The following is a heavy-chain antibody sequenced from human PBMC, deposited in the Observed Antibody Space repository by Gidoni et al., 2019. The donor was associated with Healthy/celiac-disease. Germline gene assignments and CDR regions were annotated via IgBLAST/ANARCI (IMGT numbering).Heavy chain of an antibody. Sequence: EVQLVESGGGLVKPGGSLRLSCAASGFTFRRYSMNWVRQAPGKGLELVSSISSSSSYIYYADSVKGRFTISRDNAKNSLYLQMNSLRAEDTAVYYCARDLPKVPYSSGWWGAFDIWGQGTMVTVSS. CDR2: ISSSSSYI. D-gene: IGHD6-19*01. CDR1: GFTFRRYS. J-gene: IGHJ3*02. CDR3: ARDLPKVPYSSGWWGAFDI. V-gene: IGHV3-21*01.